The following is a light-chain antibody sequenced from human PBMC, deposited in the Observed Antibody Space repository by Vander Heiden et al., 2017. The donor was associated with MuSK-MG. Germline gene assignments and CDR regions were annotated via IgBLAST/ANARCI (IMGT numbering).Light chain of an antibody. Sequence: QSVLPQPPSASRTPGQRVTISCSGSSSNIGSNYVYWYQQLPGTAPKLLIYRNNQRPSGVPDRFSGSKSGTSASLAISGLRSEDEADYYCAAWDDSLSGVVFGGGTKLTVL. CDR1: SSNIGSNY. CDR3: AAWDDSLSGVV. CDR2: RNN. J-gene: IGLJ2*01. V-gene: IGLV1-47*01.